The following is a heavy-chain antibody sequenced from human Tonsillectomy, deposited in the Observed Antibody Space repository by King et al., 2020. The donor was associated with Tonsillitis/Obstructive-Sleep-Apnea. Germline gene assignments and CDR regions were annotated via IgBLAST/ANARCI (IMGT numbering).Heavy chain of an antibody. CDR1: GYTFTNYG. CDR3: ARDAMSHYYECGAYYPFNY. V-gene: IGHV1-18*01. CDR2: ISAHNGHT. D-gene: IGHD3-22*01. Sequence: VQLVESGAEVKKPGASVKVSCKASGYTFTNYGISWVRQAPGQGLEWMAWISAHNGHTNYAQKLQGRVTMTTDTSTSTAYMELRSLRSDDTAVYYCARDAMSHYYECGAYYPFNYWGQGTLVTVSS. J-gene: IGHJ4*02.